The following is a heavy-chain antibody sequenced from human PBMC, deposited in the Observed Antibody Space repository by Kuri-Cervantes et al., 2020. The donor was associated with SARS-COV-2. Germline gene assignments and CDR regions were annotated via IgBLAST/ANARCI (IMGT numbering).Heavy chain of an antibody. D-gene: IGHD3-3*01. CDR3: ARDALFNDFWGGYYYYMDV. J-gene: IGHJ6*03. CDR1: GFTFSSYW. Sequence: GESLKISCAASGFTFSSYWMSWVRQAPGKGLEWVANIKQDGSEKYYVDSVMGRFTISRDNAKNSLYLQMNSLRAEDTAVYYCARDALFNDFWGGYYYYMDVWGKGTTVTVSS. V-gene: IGHV3-7*01. CDR2: IKQDGSEK.